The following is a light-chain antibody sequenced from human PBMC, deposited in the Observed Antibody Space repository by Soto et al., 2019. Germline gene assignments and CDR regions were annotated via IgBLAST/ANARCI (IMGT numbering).Light chain of an antibody. CDR2: KAS. CDR1: ESISSW. J-gene: IGKJ1*01. CDR3: QQYNSFSPWT. Sequence: IHMTHSPSTLSASLGERVTITFGASESISSWLAWYQQKPGKAPKLLIYKASNLESGVPSRFSGSGSGTEFTLTISSLQTDDFATYYCQQYNSFSPWTFGQGTKVDIK. V-gene: IGKV1-5*03.